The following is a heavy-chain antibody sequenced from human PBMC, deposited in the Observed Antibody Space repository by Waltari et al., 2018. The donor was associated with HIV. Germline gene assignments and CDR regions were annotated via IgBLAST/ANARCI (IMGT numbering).Heavy chain of an antibody. D-gene: IGHD6-13*01. CDR3: ARVMAAAGLRFYA. J-gene: IGHJ5*02. CDR1: GAAVSCGSFY. CDR2: TYYSGGT. V-gene: IGHV4-61*01. Sequence: QVQLQESGPGPVKPSETLSLTCTVSGAAVSCGSFYWSWMRQPPGKGLECLGNTYYSGGTSYNSSLKSRVTISIDASKRLFSLKLRSVTAADTAVDYCARVMAAAGLRFYAWGQGTLVTVSS.